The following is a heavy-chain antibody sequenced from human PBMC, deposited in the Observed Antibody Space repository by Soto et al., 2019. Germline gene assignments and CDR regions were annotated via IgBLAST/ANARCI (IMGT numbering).Heavy chain of an antibody. CDR3: ARQRTTVVTQAYFDH. CDR1: GESISSSSYY. CDR2: IYYSGRT. V-gene: IGHV4-39*01. D-gene: IGHD2-21*02. Sequence: SETLSLTCIVSGESISSSSYYWGWIRQPPGKGLEWIGSIYYSGRTYYNPSFKSRVTISMDTSKNQFSLKLSSVTATDTAVYYCARQRTTVVTQAYFDHWGQGALVTVSS. J-gene: IGHJ4*02.